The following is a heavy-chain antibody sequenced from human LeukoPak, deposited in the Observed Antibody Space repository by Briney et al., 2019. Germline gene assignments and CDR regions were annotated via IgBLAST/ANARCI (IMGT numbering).Heavy chain of an antibody. CDR2: ISSSGATI. J-gene: IGHJ4*02. Sequence: GGSLRLSCAASGFSFSVYEMHWVRQAPGKGLEWISDISSSGATIYYADSVKGRFTISRDNAKNSLYLQMNSLRAEDTAVYYCATLTVATSFDYWGQGTLVTVSS. CDR3: ATLTVATSFDY. V-gene: IGHV3-48*03. D-gene: IGHD5-12*01. CDR1: GFSFSVYE.